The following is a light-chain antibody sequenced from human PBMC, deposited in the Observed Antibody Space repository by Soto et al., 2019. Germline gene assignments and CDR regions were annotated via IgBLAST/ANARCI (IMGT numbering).Light chain of an antibody. CDR1: QSVSSY. Sequence: EIVLTQSPSTLSASPRERATLSCMASQSVSSYLAWYQQKPGQAPRLLIYDASSRATGIPDRFSGSGSGTDFTLTISRLEPEDFAVYYCQQYGRSPWTFGQGTKVDIK. V-gene: IGKV3-20*01. CDR2: DAS. CDR3: QQYGRSPWT. J-gene: IGKJ1*01.